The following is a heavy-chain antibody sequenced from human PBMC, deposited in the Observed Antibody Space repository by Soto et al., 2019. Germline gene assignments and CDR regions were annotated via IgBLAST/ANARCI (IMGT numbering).Heavy chain of an antibody. CDR3: AGLRYSEWLLLSYYYYSKDG. D-gene: IGHD3-3*01. Sequence: SEIRSLACGVCGGSFRGYYWSWIRQRPGKGVAGIGEINNSGSTNYSPALKSRVTISVHTSKNQFSRKLSSVTAAETDVYYCAGLRYSEWLLLSYYYYSKDGWGQGTTVT. V-gene: IGHV4-34*01. J-gene: IGHJ6*01. CDR1: GGSFRGYY. CDR2: INNSGST.